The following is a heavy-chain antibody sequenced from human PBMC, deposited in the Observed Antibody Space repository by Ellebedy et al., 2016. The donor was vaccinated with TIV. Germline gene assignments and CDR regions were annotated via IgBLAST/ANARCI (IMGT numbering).Heavy chain of an antibody. Sequence: PGGSLRLSCEASGFPFRNYAMHWVRQSPRKGLAWVAIVSFDIDKKFYTDSVKGRFTISRDNSKNTLYLQMNSLRADDAAVYYCAKEQTNHYFESWGQGTLVTVSS. CDR3: AKEQTNHYFES. CDR2: VSFDIDKK. D-gene: IGHD1-14*01. J-gene: IGHJ4*02. CDR1: GFPFRNYA. V-gene: IGHV3-30*18.